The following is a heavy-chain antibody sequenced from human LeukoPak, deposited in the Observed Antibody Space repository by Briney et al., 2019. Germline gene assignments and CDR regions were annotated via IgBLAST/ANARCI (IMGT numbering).Heavy chain of an antibody. CDR2: LSSSSNTI. V-gene: IGHV3-48*01. CDR1: GFTFSSYN. CDR3: ARWGLQTRGYYYYYYMDV. Sequence: GGSLRLSCAASGFTFSSYNMNWVRQAPGKGLEWVSYLSSSSNTIYYADSVKGRFTISRDNAKNSLYLQMNSLRAEDTAVYYCARWGLQTRGYYYYYYMDVWGKGTTVTVSS. D-gene: IGHD3-16*01. J-gene: IGHJ6*03.